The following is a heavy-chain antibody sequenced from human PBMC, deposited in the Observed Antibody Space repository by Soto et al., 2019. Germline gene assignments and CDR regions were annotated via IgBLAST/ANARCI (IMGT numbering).Heavy chain of an antibody. V-gene: IGHV3-30-3*01. CDR2: ISYDGSNK. Sequence: GGSLRLSCAASGFTFSSYAMHWVRQAPGKGLEWVAVISYDGSNKYYADSVKGRFTISRDNSKNTLYPQMNSLRAEDTAVYYCARDVDSGSYSSYYYYGMDVWGQGTTVTV. CDR1: GFTFSSYA. CDR3: ARDVDSGSYSSYYYYGMDV. J-gene: IGHJ6*02. D-gene: IGHD1-26*01.